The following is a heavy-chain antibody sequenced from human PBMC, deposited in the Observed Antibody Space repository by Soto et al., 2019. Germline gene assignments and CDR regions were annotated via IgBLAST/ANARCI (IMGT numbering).Heavy chain of an antibody. CDR3: AADYLRHNSLNGYYYSYGMDV. V-gene: IGHV3-23*01. CDR2: IGSNGADK. Sequence: PGGSLRLSCAASGITFSTYAMSWVRRAPGKGLEWVSTIGSNGADKQYADFVKGRFTVSRDSSKSTLSLQMNSLRAEDTAVYYCAADYLRHNSLNGYYYSYGMDVRCQGTTVTVSS. J-gene: IGHJ6*02. D-gene: IGHD4-17*01. CDR1: GITFSTYA.